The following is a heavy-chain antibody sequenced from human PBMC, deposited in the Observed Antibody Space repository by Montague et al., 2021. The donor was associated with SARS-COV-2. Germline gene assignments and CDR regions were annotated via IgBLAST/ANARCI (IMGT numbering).Heavy chain of an antibody. CDR1: GGSISSSSYY. CDR3: ARQPVLRYFDWLSAAYGMDV. J-gene: IGHJ6*02. D-gene: IGHD3-9*01. Sequence: SETLSLTCTVSGGSISSSSYYWGWIRQPPGKGLEWIGSIYYSGSTYYNPPLKSRVTISVDTSKNQFSLKLSSVTAADTAVYYCARQPVLRYFDWLSAAYGMDVWGQGTTVTVSS. CDR2: IYYSGST. V-gene: IGHV4-39*01.